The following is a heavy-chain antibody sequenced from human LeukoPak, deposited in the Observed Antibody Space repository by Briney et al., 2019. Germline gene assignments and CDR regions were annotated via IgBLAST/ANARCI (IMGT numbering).Heavy chain of an antibody. J-gene: IGHJ6*03. V-gene: IGHV6-1*01. D-gene: IGHD3-3*01. CDR2: TYYRSKWYY. CDR1: GDSVSGNSGA. CDR3: TRSINYNFYFYYMDV. Sequence: SQTLSLTCDISGDSVSGNSGAWNWIRQSPSRGLEWLGRTYYRSKWYYDYALSVRSRITINPDTSKNQFSLHLNSVTSEDTAVYYCTRSINYNFYFYYMDVWGKGTTVTVSS.